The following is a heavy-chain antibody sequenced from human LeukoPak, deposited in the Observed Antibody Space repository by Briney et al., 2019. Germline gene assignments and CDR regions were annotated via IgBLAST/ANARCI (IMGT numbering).Heavy chain of an antibody. D-gene: IGHD2-2*01. J-gene: IGHJ4*02. Sequence: GRSLRLSCAASGFTFSSYGMHWVRQAPGKGLEWVAVIWYDGSNKYYADSVKGRFTISRDNSKNTLYLQMNSLRAEDTAVYYCARTAIEGYCSSTSCYVDYWGQGTLVTVSS. V-gene: IGHV3-33*01. CDR1: GFTFSSYG. CDR2: IWYDGSNK. CDR3: ARTAIEGYCSSTSCYVDY.